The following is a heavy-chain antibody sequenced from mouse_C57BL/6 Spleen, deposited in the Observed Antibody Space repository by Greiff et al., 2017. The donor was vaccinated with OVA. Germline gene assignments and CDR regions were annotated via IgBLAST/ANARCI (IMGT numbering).Heavy chain of an antibody. CDR3: ARRDYYGSYLDY. Sequence: VQLQQSGPELVKPGASVKISCKASGYAFSSSWMNWVKQRPGKGLEWIGRIYPGDGDTNYNGKFKGKATLTADKSSSTAYMQLSSLTSEDSAVYFCARRDYYGSYLDYWGQGTTLTVSS. CDR2: IYPGDGDT. D-gene: IGHD1-1*01. J-gene: IGHJ2*01. V-gene: IGHV1-82*01. CDR1: GYAFSSSW.